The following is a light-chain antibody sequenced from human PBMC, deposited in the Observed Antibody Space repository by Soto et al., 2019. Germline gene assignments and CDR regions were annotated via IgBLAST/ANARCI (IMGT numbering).Light chain of an antibody. Sequence: QSVLTQPASVSGSPGQSITISCTGTSSDVGSYNLVSWYQQHPGKAPKLMIYEVSKRPSGVSNRFSGSKSGNTASLTISGLQAEDEADYYCCSYAGSSTFVFGGGTKLT. J-gene: IGLJ2*01. V-gene: IGLV2-23*02. CDR1: SSDVGSYNL. CDR2: EVS. CDR3: CSYAGSSTFV.